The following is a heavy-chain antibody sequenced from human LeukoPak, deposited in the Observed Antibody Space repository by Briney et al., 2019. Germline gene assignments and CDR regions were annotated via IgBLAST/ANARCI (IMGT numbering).Heavy chain of an antibody. CDR1: GYTFTCYY. J-gene: IGHJ5*02. CDR3: ARDNSVGDNAWWFDP. V-gene: IGHV1-46*01. CDR2: INPTGGST. D-gene: IGHD1-26*01. Sequence: ASVKVSCKASGYTFTCYYMHWVRQAPGQGLEWMGLINPTGGSTGYAQKFQGRVTMTRDMSTSTDYMELSGPRSEDTAIYYCARDNSVGDNAWWFDPWGQGTLVTVSS.